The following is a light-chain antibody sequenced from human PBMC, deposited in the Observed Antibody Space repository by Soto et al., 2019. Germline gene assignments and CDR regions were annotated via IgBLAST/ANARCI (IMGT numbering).Light chain of an antibody. CDR3: QQYGSSPRT. CDR1: QSVSSSY. CDR2: GAS. J-gene: IGKJ1*01. Sequence: EIVLTQSPGTLSLSPGERATLSCRASQSVSSSYLAWYQQKPGQAPRLLIYGASSRATGIPDRFSGGGSGTDFTLTISRLEPEDFAVYSCQQYGSSPRTFGQGTKVEI. V-gene: IGKV3-20*01.